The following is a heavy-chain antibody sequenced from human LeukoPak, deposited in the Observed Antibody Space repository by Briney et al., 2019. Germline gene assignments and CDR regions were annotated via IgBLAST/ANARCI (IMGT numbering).Heavy chain of an antibody. V-gene: IGHV3-30*03. CDR2: ISYDGSNK. CDR3: ATRGQSNFDY. J-gene: IGHJ4*02. CDR1: GFTFSSYG. Sequence: PGRSLRLSCAASGFTFSSYGMHWVRQAPGKGLEWVAVISYDGSNKYYADSVKGRFTTSRDNSKNTLYLQMNSLRAEDTAVYYCATRGQSNFDYWGQGTLVTVSS. D-gene: IGHD3-10*01.